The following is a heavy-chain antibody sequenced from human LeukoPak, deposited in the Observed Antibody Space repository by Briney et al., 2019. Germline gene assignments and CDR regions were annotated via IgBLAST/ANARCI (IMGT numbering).Heavy chain of an antibody. D-gene: IGHD2-8*01. CDR3: AKWGDGMDV. J-gene: IGHJ6*02. CDR2: VYYSGTT. Sequence: SETLSLTCNVSGASISSHYWNWIRQPPGKGLEWIGYVYYSGTTNYNPSLKSRVTMSVDTSKKQFSPNLRSVTAADTAVYYCAKWGDGMDVWGQGTTVIVS. V-gene: IGHV4-59*11. CDR1: GASISSHY.